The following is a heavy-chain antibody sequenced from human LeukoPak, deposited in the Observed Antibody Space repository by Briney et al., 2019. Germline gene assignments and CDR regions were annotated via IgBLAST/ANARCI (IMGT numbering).Heavy chain of an antibody. J-gene: IGHJ3*02. D-gene: IGHD3-10*01. Sequence: ASVKVSCEASGGTFSSYAISWVRQAPGQGLEWMGGIIPIFGTANYAQKFQGRVTITADESTSTAYMELSSLRSEDTAVYYCARTIVRGDAFDIWGQGTMVTVSS. CDR3: ARTIVRGDAFDI. V-gene: IGHV1-69*01. CDR1: GGTFSSYA. CDR2: IIPIFGTA.